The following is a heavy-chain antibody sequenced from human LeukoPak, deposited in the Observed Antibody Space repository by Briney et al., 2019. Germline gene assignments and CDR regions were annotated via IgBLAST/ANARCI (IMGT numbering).Heavy chain of an antibody. CDR2: VKGDETTT. J-gene: IGHJ4*02. CDR3: AKERTGYFDY. Sequence: NPGGSLRLSCAASGFTFSSSWMHWVRQVPGKGLVWVSRVKGDETTTGYADSVKGRFTISRDNAKNTLYLQMNSLRAEDTAVYYCAKERTGYFDYWGQGTLVTVSS. CDR1: GFTFSSSW. V-gene: IGHV3-74*01.